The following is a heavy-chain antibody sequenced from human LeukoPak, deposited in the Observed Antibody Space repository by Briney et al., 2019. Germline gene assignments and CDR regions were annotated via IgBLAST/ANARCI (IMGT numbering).Heavy chain of an antibody. CDR1: GFTFSSYE. V-gene: IGHV3-48*03. CDR2: ISSSGSTI. D-gene: IGHD2-21*02. CDR3: ARAASCGGDCASSYRQH. J-gene: IGHJ1*01. Sequence: PGRSLRLSCAASGFTFSSYEMNWVRQAPGKGLQWVLCISSSGSTIYYTASVKGQLTISRDNAKNSLCLQMNSLRAEDTAVYDCARAASCGGDCASSYRQHWGQGTLVSVSS.